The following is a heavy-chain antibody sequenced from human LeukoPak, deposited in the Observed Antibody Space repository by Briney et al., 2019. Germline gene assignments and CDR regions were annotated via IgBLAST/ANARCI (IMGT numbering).Heavy chain of an antibody. J-gene: IGHJ3*02. CDR1: GFTFSSYG. CDR2: ISGSGGST. V-gene: IGHV3-23*01. D-gene: IGHD3-9*01. Sequence: QAGGSLRLSCAASGFTFSSYGMSWVRQAPGKGLEWVSAISGSGGSTYYADSVKGRFTISRDNSKNTLYLQMNSLRAEDTAVYYCAKDPVRYFDWLPMRSAFDIWGQGTMVTVSS. CDR3: AKDPVRYFDWLPMRSAFDI.